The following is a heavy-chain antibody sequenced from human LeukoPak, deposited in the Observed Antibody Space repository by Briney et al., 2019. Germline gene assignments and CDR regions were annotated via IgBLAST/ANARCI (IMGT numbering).Heavy chain of an antibody. CDR3: ASGWTQFDY. D-gene: IGHD3/OR15-3a*01. CDR1: GGSFSGYY. J-gene: IGHJ4*02. V-gene: IGHV4-34*01. CDR2: INHSGST. Sequence: SETLSLTCAVYGGSFSGYYWSWIRQPPGKGLEWIGEINHSGSTNYNPSLKSRVTIPVDTSKNQFSLKLSSVTAADTAVYYCASGWTQFDYWGQGTLVTVSS.